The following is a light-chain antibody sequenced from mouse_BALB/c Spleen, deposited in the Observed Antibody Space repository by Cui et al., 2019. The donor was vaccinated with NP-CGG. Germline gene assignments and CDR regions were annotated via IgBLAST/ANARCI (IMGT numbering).Light chain of an antibody. CDR3: ALWYSNQWV. CDR2: GTN. Sequence: QAVVTQESALTTSPGETVTLTCRSSTGAVTTSNYANWVQKKPDHLFTGLIGGTNNRAPGVPARFSGSLIGDKAALTITGAQTEDEAIYFCALWYSNQWVFGGGTKLTVL. V-gene: IGLV1*01. CDR1: TGAVTTSNY. J-gene: IGLJ1*01.